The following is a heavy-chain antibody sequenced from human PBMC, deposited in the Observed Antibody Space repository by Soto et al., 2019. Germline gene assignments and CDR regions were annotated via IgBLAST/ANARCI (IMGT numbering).Heavy chain of an antibody. J-gene: IGHJ4*02. CDR3: ARGSYASNFDY. D-gene: IGHD3-16*01. Sequence: WVRLPAGKGLEWIGEVYHRGGTNYNPSLESRVTVSVDKSRNHFSLKLSSVTAADTAVYYCARGSYASNFDYRGQGTLVTVS. V-gene: IGHV4-4*02. CDR2: VYHRGGT.